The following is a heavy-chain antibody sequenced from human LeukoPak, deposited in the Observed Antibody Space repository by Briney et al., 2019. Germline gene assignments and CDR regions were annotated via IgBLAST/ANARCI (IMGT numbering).Heavy chain of an antibody. CDR1: GFTFSRYA. D-gene: IGHD1-26*01. CDR2: INDNGGRT. Sequence: GGSLRLSCSASGFTFSRYAMHWVRQAPGKGLEYVSGINDNGGRTHYGDSVKGRFSISRDNSKNTLHLQMSTLRAEDTAPYYCVKDVGGSYAFDYWGQGILVTVAS. J-gene: IGHJ4*02. V-gene: IGHV3-64D*09. CDR3: VKDVGGSYAFDY.